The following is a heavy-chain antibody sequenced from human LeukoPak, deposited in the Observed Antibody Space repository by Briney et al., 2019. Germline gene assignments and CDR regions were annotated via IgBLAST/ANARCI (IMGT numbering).Heavy chain of an antibody. J-gene: IGHJ4*02. V-gene: IGHV3-33*01. Sequence: HPGGSLRLSCAVSGFTFSSYGMHWVRQAPGKGLEWVAVIWYDGSNKYYADSVKGRFTISRDNSKNTLYLQMNSLRAEDTAVYYCARDSPSATTLDYWGQGTLVTVSP. CDR1: GFTFSSYG. CDR2: IWYDGSNK. D-gene: IGHD1-14*01. CDR3: ARDSPSATTLDY.